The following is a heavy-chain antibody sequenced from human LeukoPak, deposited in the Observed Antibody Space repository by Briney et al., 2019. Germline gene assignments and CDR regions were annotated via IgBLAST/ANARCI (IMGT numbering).Heavy chain of an antibody. CDR2: IIPNLGMA. J-gene: IGHJ4*02. V-gene: IGHV1-69*04. Sequence: ASVKVSCKASGGTFSNDAISWVRQAPGQGLEWMGRIIPNLGMALYAQKFKGRVTVTADKSPSTAYMELSSLTSEDTAVYFCARDLVCTMNCKDSWGQGTLVTVS. CDR1: GGTFSNDA. D-gene: IGHD2-2*01. CDR3: ARDLVCTMNCKDS.